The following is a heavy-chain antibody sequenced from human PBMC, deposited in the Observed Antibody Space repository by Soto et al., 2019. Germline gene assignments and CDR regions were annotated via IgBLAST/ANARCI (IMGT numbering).Heavy chain of an antibody. CDR1: GFTFSSYG. Sequence: LRLSCAASGFTFSSYGMHWVRQAPVKGLEWVAVISYDGSNKYYADSVKGRFTISRDNSKNTLYLQMNSLRAEDTAVYYCAKGKAMVNYYYYYGMDVWGQGTTVTVSS. CDR3: AKGKAMVNYYYYYGMDV. V-gene: IGHV3-30*18. D-gene: IGHD5-18*01. CDR2: ISYDGSNK. J-gene: IGHJ6*02.